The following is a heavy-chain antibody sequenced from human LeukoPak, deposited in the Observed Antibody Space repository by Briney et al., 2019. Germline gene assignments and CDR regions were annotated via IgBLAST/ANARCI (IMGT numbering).Heavy chain of an antibody. V-gene: IGHV3-21*01. J-gene: IGHJ4*02. CDR3: ARDSVYGGNPLGY. Sequence: GGSLRLSCAASGFTFSSYSMNWVRQAPGKGLEWVSSISSSSYIYYADSVKGRFTISRDNAKNSLYLQMNSLRAEDTAVYYCARDSVYGGNPLGYWGQGTLVTVSS. CDR1: GFTFSSYS. CDR2: ISSSSYI. D-gene: IGHD4-23*01.